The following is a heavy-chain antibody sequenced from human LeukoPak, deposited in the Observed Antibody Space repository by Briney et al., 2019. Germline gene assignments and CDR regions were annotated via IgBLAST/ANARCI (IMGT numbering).Heavy chain of an antibody. Sequence: SETLSLTCTVSGGSISRYYWSWIRQSPGKGLERIGYIYYSGSTNYNPSLKSRVTISVDTSKNQFSLKLSSVTAADTAVYYCARLLLPYGMDVWGQGTTVTVSS. CDR3: ARLLLPYGMDV. CDR1: GGSISRYY. V-gene: IGHV4-59*08. D-gene: IGHD3-22*01. J-gene: IGHJ6*02. CDR2: IYYSGST.